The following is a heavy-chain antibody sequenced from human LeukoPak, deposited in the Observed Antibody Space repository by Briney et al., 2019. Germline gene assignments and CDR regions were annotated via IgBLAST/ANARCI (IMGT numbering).Heavy chain of an antibody. Sequence: GASVEVSCKASGYTFSSYYIHWVRQAPGQGLEWIGIINPSGGSTRSAQKFQDRVTMTRDTSTSIVYMELSSLRSEDTAVYYCARARSSASASSDYWGQGTLVTVSS. CDR1: GYTFSSYY. V-gene: IGHV1-46*01. CDR3: ARARSSASASSDY. D-gene: IGHD2-15*01. J-gene: IGHJ4*02. CDR2: INPSGGST.